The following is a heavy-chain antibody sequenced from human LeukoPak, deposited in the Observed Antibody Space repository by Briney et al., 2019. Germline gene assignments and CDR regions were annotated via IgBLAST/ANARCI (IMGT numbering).Heavy chain of an antibody. V-gene: IGHV1-2*02. J-gene: IGHJ4*02. Sequence: GASVKVSCKASGYTFTGYYMHWVRQAPGRGLEWMGCINPNSGGTNYAQKFQGRVTMTKDTSISTAYMELSRLRSDDTAVYYCARDFGYCSSTSCKSVYYFDYWGQGTLVTVSS. D-gene: IGHD2-2*01. CDR2: INPNSGGT. CDR1: GYTFTGYY. CDR3: ARDFGYCSSTSCKSVYYFDY.